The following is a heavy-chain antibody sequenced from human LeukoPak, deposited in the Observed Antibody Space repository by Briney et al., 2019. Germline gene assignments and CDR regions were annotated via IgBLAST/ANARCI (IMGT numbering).Heavy chain of an antibody. Sequence: GGSLRLSCAASGFTFSSYSMYWVRQAPGKGLEWVSSISSSSSYIYYADSVKGRFTISRDNAKNSLYLQMNSLRAEDTAVYYCARGNDYKRVGLDYWGQGTLVTVSS. CDR2: ISSSSSYI. V-gene: IGHV3-21*01. D-gene: IGHD3-10*01. J-gene: IGHJ4*02. CDR1: GFTFSSYS. CDR3: ARGNDYKRVGLDY.